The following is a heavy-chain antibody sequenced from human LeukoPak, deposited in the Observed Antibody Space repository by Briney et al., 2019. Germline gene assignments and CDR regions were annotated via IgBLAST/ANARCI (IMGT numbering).Heavy chain of an antibody. D-gene: IGHD6-13*01. Sequence: GSSVKVSCKASGGTFSSYAISWVRQAPGQGLEWMGGIIPIFGTANYAQKFQGRVTITTDESTSTAYMELSSLRSEDTAVYYWARDIAAAGFNWFDPWGQGTLVTVSS. CDR2: IIPIFGTA. J-gene: IGHJ5*02. CDR3: ARDIAAAGFNWFDP. V-gene: IGHV1-69*05. CDR1: GGTFSSYA.